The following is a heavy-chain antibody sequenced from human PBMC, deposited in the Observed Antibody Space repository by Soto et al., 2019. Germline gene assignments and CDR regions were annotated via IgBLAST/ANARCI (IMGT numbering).Heavy chain of an antibody. D-gene: IGHD5-12*01. Sequence: ASVKVSCKASGGTFSSYAISWVRQAPGQGLEWMGGIIPIFGTANYAQKFQGRVTITADESTSTAYMELSSLRSEDTAVYWCARDPVDGYAFFDSWGQGVLVTVSS. J-gene: IGHJ5*02. CDR3: ARDPVDGYAFFDS. CDR1: GGTFSSYA. V-gene: IGHV1-69*13. CDR2: IIPIFGTA.